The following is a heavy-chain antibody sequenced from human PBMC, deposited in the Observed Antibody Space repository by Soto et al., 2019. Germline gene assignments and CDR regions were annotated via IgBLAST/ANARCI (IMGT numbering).Heavy chain of an antibody. CDR1: GFTFSSHW. D-gene: IGHD6-13*01. CDR3: AKSEGYSFDI. V-gene: IGHV3-7*01. CDR2: IRQDGREE. J-gene: IGHJ3*02. Sequence: EVQLVESGGGLVHPGGSLGLSCAASGFTFSSHWMSWVRQAPGKGLEWVANIRQDGREEQYLDSGKGRFTLSRDNAKNSLYLQMNGLRVEDTAVYYCAKSEGYSFDIRGQGTLVTVSS.